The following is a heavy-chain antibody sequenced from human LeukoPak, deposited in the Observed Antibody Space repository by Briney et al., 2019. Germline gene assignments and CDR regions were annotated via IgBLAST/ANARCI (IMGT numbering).Heavy chain of an antibody. V-gene: IGHV1-69*01. Sequence: SVKVSCKASGGTFSSYAISWVRQAPGQGLEWMGGIIPIFGTANYAQKFQGRVTITADESTSTAYMELSSLRSEDTAVYYCAFRGNGPYYFDYWGQGTPVTVSS. D-gene: IGHD3-10*01. J-gene: IGHJ4*02. CDR2: IIPIFGTA. CDR3: AFRGNGPYYFDY. CDR1: GGTFSSYA.